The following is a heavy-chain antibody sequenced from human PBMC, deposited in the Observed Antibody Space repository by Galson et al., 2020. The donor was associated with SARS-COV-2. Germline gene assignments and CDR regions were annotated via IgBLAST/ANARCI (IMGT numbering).Heavy chain of an antibody. J-gene: IGHJ4*02. CDR1: GGSISSGGYY. D-gene: IGHD5-12*01. Sequence: ASETLSLTCTVSGGSISSGGYYWSWIRQHPGKGLEWIGYIYYSGSTYYNPSLTSRVTISVDTSKNQFSLKLSSVTAADTAVYYCATSGYASEGYFDYWGQGTLVAVSS. CDR3: ATSGYASEGYFDY. V-gene: IGHV4-31*03. CDR2: IYYSGST.